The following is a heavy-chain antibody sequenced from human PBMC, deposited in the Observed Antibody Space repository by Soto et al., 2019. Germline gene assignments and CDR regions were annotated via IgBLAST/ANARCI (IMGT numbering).Heavy chain of an antibody. CDR2: ISSTTNYI. V-gene: IGHV3-21*06. CDR3: ARESEDLTSNFDY. Sequence: GSLRLSCAASGFTFTRYSMNWVRQAPGKGLEWVSSISSTTNYIYYGDSMKGRFTISRDNAKNSLHLEMNSLRAEDTAVYYCARESEDLTSNFDYWGQGTLVTVSS. J-gene: IGHJ4*02. CDR1: GFTFTRYS.